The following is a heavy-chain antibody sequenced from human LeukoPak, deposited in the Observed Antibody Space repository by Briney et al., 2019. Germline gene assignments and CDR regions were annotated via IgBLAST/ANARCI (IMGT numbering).Heavy chain of an antibody. CDR2: ITGSGGTT. CDR3: AKLPSGYYSYFDY. Sequence: PGGSLRLSCAASGFTFSSSDMSWVRQAPGKGLEWVSPITGSGGTTYYADSVKGRFTISRDNSKNTLYLQMNSLRAEDTAVFYCAKLPSGYYSYFDYWGQGTLVTVSS. J-gene: IGHJ4*02. CDR1: GFTFSSSD. D-gene: IGHD3-22*01. V-gene: IGHV3-23*01.